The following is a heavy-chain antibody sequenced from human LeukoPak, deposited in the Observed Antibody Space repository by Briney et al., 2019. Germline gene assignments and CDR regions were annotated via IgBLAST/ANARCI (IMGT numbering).Heavy chain of an antibody. D-gene: IGHD3-16*02. CDR1: GLSFRVSA. CDR2: ISFLGDQK. Sequence: QSGASQRLSCASSGLSFRVSAMSSAHQPAGKGLEWVSLISFLGDQKYYTDSVQGRFTISRDNPNDTLHLQMNSLREEDTHLYYCARDIELSTWGVGTMVTVSS. V-gene: IGHV3-23*01. CDR3: ARDIELST. J-gene: IGHJ3*01.